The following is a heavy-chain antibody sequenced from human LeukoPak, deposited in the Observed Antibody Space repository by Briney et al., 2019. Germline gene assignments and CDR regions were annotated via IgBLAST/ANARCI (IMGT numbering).Heavy chain of an antibody. V-gene: IGHV4-30-4*08. CDR1: AGAISSGDYY. CDR2: NYYSGSP. Sequence: SSETLSLTGTGSAGAISSGDYYWSWIRQPPGKGPQWIGHNYYSGSPYYNPSRKSRVTRSVDTSKVQFSLKLSSVAAEDTAVYYCGRVGLDCSSTSCYLNWFDPWGQGTLVTVSS. D-gene: IGHD2-2*01. J-gene: IGHJ5*02. CDR3: GRVGLDCSSTSCYLNWFDP.